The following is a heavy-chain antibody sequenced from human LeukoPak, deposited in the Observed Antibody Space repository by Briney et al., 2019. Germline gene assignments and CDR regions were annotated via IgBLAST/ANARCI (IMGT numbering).Heavy chain of an antibody. CDR3: AKRRDVAAGGSGAFDY. Sequence: GGSLRLSCAASGFTFSSYGMHWVRQAPGKGLEWVAFIRYDGSSQRYTDSVKGRFTISRDNSKNTVYLQMNILRAEDTAVYYCAKRRDVAAGGSGAFDYWGQGSLVTVSS. D-gene: IGHD6-13*01. CDR1: GFTFSSYG. J-gene: IGHJ4*02. V-gene: IGHV3-30*02. CDR2: IRYDGSSQ.